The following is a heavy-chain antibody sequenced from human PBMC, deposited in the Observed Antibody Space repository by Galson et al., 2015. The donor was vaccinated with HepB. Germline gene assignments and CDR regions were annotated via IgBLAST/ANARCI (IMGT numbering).Heavy chain of an antibody. CDR1: GGSFSGYY. J-gene: IGHJ4*02. V-gene: IGHV4-34*01. CDR3: ARGGWYVDY. D-gene: IGHD6-19*01. Sequence: SETLSLTCAVYGGSFSGYYWSWIRQPPGKGLEWIGEINHSGSTNYNPSLKSRVTISVDTSKNQFSLKLSSVTAADTAVYYCARGGWYVDYWGQGTLVTVSS. CDR2: INHSGST.